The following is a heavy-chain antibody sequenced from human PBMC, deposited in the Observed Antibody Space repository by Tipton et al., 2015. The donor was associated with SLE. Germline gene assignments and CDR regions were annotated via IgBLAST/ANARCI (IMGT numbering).Heavy chain of an antibody. CDR1: GFTFSSYD. J-gene: IGHJ3*02. CDR3: AKEPPIIAAAVDAFDI. V-gene: IGHV3-23*01. Sequence: SLRLSCAASGFTFSSYDMSWVRQAPGKGLEWVSGISGSGGSTYSADSVKGRFTISRDNSKNTLYLQMNSLRAEDTAVYYCAKEPPIIAAAVDAFDIWGQGTMVTVSS. D-gene: IGHD6-13*01. CDR2: ISGSGGST.